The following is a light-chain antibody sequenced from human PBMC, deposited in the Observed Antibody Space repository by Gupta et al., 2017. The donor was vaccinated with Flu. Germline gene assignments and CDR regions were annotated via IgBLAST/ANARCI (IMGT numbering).Light chain of an antibody. Sequence: SITMSCTGTGNDIGSFNVVSWYRHLPGKAPQLLILDLTKRHSGVSTRFSGSKSGNTASLTISGLQAEDEGDDYCSSYMTRTKVLFGGGTKL. J-gene: IGLJ3*02. CDR3: SSYMTRTKVL. CDR2: DLT. CDR1: GNDIGSFNV. V-gene: IGLV2-14*01.